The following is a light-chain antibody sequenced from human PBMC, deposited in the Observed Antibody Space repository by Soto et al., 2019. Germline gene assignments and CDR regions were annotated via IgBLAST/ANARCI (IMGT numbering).Light chain of an antibody. Sequence: EIALTQSPGTLSFSPGERATLSCRASQSVTSSYLAWYQQKPGQAPRLLIYGASSRATGIPDRLSGSGSGTDFTLTTSRLEPEDFAGYCCQQYGSSRWTCGQGNKVEI. J-gene: IGKJ1*01. CDR3: QQYGSSRWT. V-gene: IGKV3-20*01. CDR1: QSVTSSY. CDR2: GAS.